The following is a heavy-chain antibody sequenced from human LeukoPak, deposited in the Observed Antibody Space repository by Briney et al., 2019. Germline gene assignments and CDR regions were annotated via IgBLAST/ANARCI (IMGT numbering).Heavy chain of an antibody. CDR1: GFTFSRYW. V-gene: IGHV3-7*05. J-gene: IGHJ4*02. CDR2: IKQEGSEK. Sequence: GGSRRLACAASGFTFSRYWMTWVRQAPGKGREWVGNIKQEGSEKYYVDSVKGRLTISRDNAKNSLYLQMNSLRAEDTAVYYCARVGSYWGTYFDYWGQGTLVTVSS. D-gene: IGHD1-26*01. CDR3: ARVGSYWGTYFDY.